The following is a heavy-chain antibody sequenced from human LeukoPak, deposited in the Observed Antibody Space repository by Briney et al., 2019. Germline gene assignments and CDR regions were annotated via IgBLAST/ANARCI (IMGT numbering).Heavy chain of an antibody. J-gene: IGHJ4*02. D-gene: IGHD3-10*01. Sequence: SSETLSLTCTVSGDSITSGGYYWSWIRQHPGKGLEWIGYIYYSGSTHYNPSLKSRVTISVDTSNNQFSLKLSSVTAADTAVYYCARVTMVRGAIDYWGQGTLVTVSS. V-gene: IGHV4-31*03. CDR3: ARVTMVRGAIDY. CDR2: IYYSGST. CDR1: GDSITSGGYY.